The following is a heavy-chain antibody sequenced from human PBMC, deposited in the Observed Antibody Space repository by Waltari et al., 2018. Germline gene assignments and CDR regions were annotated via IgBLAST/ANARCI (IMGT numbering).Heavy chain of an antibody. CDR3: AKDLGGYSGSHWYFDV. Sequence: EVQLVESGGGSVQPGGSLRLSCAASGFRFRSYAMSWVRQAPGKGLEWLSSISGSDGRTNYADSANGRFTISRDNSKDTLFLQMNSLGVDDAAVYYCAKDLGGYSGSHWYFDVWGRGTLVTVSS. D-gene: IGHD1-26*01. CDR1: GFRFRSYA. CDR2: ISGSDGRT. J-gene: IGHJ2*01. V-gene: IGHV3-23*04.